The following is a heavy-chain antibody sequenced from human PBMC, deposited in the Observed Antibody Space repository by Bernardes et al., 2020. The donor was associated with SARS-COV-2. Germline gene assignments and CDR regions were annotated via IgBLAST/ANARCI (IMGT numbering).Heavy chain of an antibody. J-gene: IGHJ6*02. Sequence: SLRLSCAASGFTFSSYGMHWVRQAPGKGLEWVAVISYDGSNKYYADSVKGRFTISRDNSKNTLYLQMNSLRAEDTAVYYCAKIWKGNYYYGMDVWGQGTTVTVSS. CDR2: ISYDGSNK. V-gene: IGHV3-30*18. CDR3: AKIWKGNYYYGMDV. CDR1: GFTFSSYG. D-gene: IGHD1-1*01.